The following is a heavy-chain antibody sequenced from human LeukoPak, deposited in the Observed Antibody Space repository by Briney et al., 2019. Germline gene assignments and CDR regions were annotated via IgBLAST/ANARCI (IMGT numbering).Heavy chain of an antibody. V-gene: IGHV1-2*02. CDR2: INPKSGST. J-gene: IGHJ4*02. CDR3: AKVGVTLTVYYFDY. CDR1: GYTFTDYH. D-gene: IGHD4-11*01. Sequence: GASVKVSCKASGYTFTDYHIHWVRQAPGQGLEWVGWINPKSGSTSYAQKFQGRVTMTRDTSISTAYMELSSLRSDDTAVYCCAKVGVTLTVYYFDYWGQGTLITVSS.